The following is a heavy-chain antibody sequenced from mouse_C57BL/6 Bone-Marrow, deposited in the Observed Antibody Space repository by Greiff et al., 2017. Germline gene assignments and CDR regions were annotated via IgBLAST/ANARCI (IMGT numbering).Heavy chain of an antibody. CDR1: GFTFSSYT. CDR3: ARHAPSYYSKAFAY. D-gene: IGHD2-5*01. Sequence: EVQLQESGGGLVKPGGSLKLSCAASGFTFSSYTMSWVRQTPEKRLEWVATISGGGGNTYYPDSVKGRFTISRDNAKNTLYLQMSSLRSEDTALYYCARHAPSYYSKAFAYWGQGTRGTVAA. V-gene: IGHV5-9*01. CDR2: ISGGGGNT. J-gene: IGHJ3*01.